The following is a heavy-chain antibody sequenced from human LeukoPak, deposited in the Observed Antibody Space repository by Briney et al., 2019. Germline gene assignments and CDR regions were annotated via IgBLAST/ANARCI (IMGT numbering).Heavy chain of an antibody. D-gene: IGHD3-3*01. Sequence: GGSLRLSCAASGFTFSSYAMSWVSQAQGKGLECVSVIYSGGSTYYADSVKGRFTISRNNSKNTLNLQMNSLRAEDTAVYYCARGRGSDFWSGYSLMDVWGKGTTVTVSS. CDR2: IYSGGST. CDR3: ARGRGSDFWSGYSLMDV. V-gene: IGHV3-66*02. CDR1: GFTFSSYA. J-gene: IGHJ6*03.